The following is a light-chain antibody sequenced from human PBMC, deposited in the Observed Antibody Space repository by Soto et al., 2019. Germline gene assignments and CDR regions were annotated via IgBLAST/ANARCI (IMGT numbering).Light chain of an antibody. CDR3: QQYHRWPPLT. V-gene: IGKV3-15*01. J-gene: IGKJ4*01. CDR1: QSIDND. CDR2: GAS. Sequence: EIVMTQSPATLSVSPGERATLSCRASQSIDNDLAWYQQKPGQAPRLLTYGASTRATGIPVRFSGSGSGTLFTLTINSLQSEDLAVYYCQQYHRWPPLTFGGGTKVEIK.